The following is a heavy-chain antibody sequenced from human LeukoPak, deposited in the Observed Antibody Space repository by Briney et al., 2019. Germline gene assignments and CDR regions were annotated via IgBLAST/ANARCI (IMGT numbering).Heavy chain of an antibody. V-gene: IGHV3-9*01. D-gene: IGHD5-12*01. Sequence: PGGSLRLSCAASGFTFDDYAMHWVRQVPGKGLEWVSGISWNSGSIGYADSVKGRFTISRDNAKNTLYLQMNSLRAEDTAVYYCASTDIAPYYYYYGMDVWGQGTTVTVSS. CDR1: GFTFDDYA. CDR3: ASTDIAPYYYYYGMDV. J-gene: IGHJ6*02. CDR2: ISWNSGSI.